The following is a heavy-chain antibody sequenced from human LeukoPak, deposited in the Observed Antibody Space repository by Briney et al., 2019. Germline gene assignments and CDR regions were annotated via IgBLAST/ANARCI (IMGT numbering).Heavy chain of an antibody. D-gene: IGHD2-15*01. Sequence: SETLSLTCAVYGGSISSYYWSWIRQPPGKGLEWIGYIYYSGSTNYNPSLKSRVTISVDTSKNQFSLKLSSVTAADTAVYYCASGNGWYYFDYWGQGTLVTVSS. CDR1: GGSISSYY. CDR3: ASGNGWYYFDY. CDR2: IYYSGST. V-gene: IGHV4-59*01. J-gene: IGHJ4*02.